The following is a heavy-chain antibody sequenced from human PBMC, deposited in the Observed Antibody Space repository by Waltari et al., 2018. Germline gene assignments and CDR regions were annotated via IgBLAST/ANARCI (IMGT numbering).Heavy chain of an antibody. CDR3: ARDEDIRSGSYYPGAFDI. CDR1: GLTLRHYF. J-gene: IGHJ3*02. V-gene: IGHV3-48*01. CDR2: ISSSSRYI. Sequence: EVQLVASAGGLVQPGGSLSLSCTASGLTLRHYFMTWARQAPGKGLAWVAYISSSSRYIYYADSVKGRFSVSRDNDKKSLYLQMNSLRVEDTAVYFCARDEDIRSGSYYPGAFDIWGQGTMVTVSS. D-gene: IGHD1-26*01.